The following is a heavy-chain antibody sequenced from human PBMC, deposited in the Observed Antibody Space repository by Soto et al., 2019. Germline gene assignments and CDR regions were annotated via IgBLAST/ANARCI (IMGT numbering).Heavy chain of an antibody. J-gene: IGHJ6*02. V-gene: IGHV1-2*02. Sequence: QVQLVQSGAEVKKPGASVKVPCKASGYTLTDYYMHWVRQAPGQGLEWMGCINPKNGDTRYAENFQGRVTMTRDTSIDTVYMELSRPRSDDTAVYFCARSGGSYSYYGMDVWGQGTTVTVSS. D-gene: IGHD1-26*01. CDR1: GYTLTDYY. CDR2: INPKNGDT. CDR3: ARSGGSYSYYGMDV.